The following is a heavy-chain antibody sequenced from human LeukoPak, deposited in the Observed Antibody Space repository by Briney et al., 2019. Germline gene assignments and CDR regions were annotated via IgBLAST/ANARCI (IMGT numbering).Heavy chain of an antibody. CDR1: GFTFDDYA. J-gene: IGHJ6*03. V-gene: IGHV3-9*03. CDR2: ISWNSGSI. Sequence: GGSLILSCVASGFTFDDYAMHWVRQAPGKGLEWVSGISWNSGSIGYADSVKGRFTISRDNAKNSLYLQMNSLRAEDMALYYCAKVRAVACPGLFYYYYMDVWGKGTTVTVSS. D-gene: IGHD6-19*01. CDR3: AKVRAVACPGLFYYYYMDV.